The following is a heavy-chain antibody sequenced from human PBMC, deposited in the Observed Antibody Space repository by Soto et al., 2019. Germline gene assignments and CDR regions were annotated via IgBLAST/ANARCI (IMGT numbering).Heavy chain of an antibody. CDR3: ARGREDFHAGSGPRWRWLAP. D-gene: IGHD3-3*01. CDR2: ISISGNT. CDR1: GGSISSDF. J-gene: IGHJ5*02. V-gene: IGHV4-59*01. Sequence: QVQLQESGPGLVKPSETLSLTCTVSGGSISSDFWSWIRQPPGKGLEWIGYISISGNTDYSPSLKSRATLSADTSRNQFSLKLRSVNTADTAVYFCARGREDFHAGSGPRWRWLAPWGQGTLVTVSS.